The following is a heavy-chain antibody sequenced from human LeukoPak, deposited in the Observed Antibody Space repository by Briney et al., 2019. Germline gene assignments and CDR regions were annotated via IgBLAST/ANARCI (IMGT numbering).Heavy chain of an antibody. CDR2: ISSSGSTI. CDR3: ARRQGSYYDFWNGYYAMNYMDV. J-gene: IGHJ6*03. Sequence: GRSLRLSCAASGFTFSDYYMSWIRQAPGKGLEWVSYISSSGSTIYYADSVKGRFTISRDNAKNSLYLQMNSLRAEDTAVYYCARRQGSYYDFWNGYYAMNYMDVWGKGTTVTVSS. V-gene: IGHV3-11*01. CDR1: GFTFSDYY. D-gene: IGHD3-3*01.